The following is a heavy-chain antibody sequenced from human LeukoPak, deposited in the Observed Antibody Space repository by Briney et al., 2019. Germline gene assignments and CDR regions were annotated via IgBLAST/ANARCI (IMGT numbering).Heavy chain of an antibody. V-gene: IGHV1-2*02. CDR2: ITPNSGET. Sequence: ASVKVSCKASGYTLTSYYLHWVRQAPGQGPEWMGWITPNSGETNYAPKFQGRVTMTRDTSINAAYLELGGLRSDDTAVYYCARGSGYAGAEYFEHWGQGTLVTVSS. CDR3: ARGSGYAGAEYFEH. CDR1: GYTLTSYY. J-gene: IGHJ1*01. D-gene: IGHD3-3*01.